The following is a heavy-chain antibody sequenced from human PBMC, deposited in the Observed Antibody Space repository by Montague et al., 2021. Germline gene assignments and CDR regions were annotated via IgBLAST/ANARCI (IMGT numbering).Heavy chain of an antibody. CDR1: GDSINFYY. V-gene: IGHV4-59*01. CDR2: VYYTGTT. D-gene: IGHD2-8*01. J-gene: IGHJ4*02. Sequence: SETLSLTCTVSGDSINFYYWSWIRQPPGKGLEWIGYVYYTGTTNYNPSLKSRVTMSVDTSRNQFFLNVNSVTAADTAVYYCARKGTNWDYWGQGTLVTVSS. CDR3: ARKGTNWDY.